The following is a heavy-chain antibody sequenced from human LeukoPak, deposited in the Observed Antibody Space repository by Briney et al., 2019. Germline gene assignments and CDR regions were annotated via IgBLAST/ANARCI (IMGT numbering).Heavy chain of an antibody. D-gene: IGHD1-26*01. J-gene: IGHJ4*02. Sequence: PGGFLRLSCAASGFIFSNSWMHWVRQAPGKGLVWVSRINPDAGSTTYADSVKGRCTISRDNVKNTVYLQMNSLRDEDTAVYYCVRSLGGTDSWGQGTLVTVSS. CDR2: INPDAGST. CDR1: GFIFSNSW. CDR3: VRSLGGTDS. V-gene: IGHV3-74*01.